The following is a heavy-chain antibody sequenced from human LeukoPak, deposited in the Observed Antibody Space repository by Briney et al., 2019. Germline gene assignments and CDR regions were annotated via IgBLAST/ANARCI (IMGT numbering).Heavy chain of an antibody. CDR3: ARDRLQLFDY. Sequence: QSGRSLRLSCAASGFTFSSYGMHWVRQAPGKGLEWVAVILNDGSQEKYADSVKGRFTISRDNSKNTLYLQMNSLRAEDTAVYYCARDRLQLFDYWGQGTLVTVSS. CDR2: ILNDGSQE. D-gene: IGHD5-24*01. V-gene: IGHV3-33*01. CDR1: GFTFSSYG. J-gene: IGHJ4*02.